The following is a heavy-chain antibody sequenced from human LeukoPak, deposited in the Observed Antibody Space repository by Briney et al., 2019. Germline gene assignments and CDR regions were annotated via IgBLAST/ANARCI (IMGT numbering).Heavy chain of an antibody. J-gene: IGHJ6*02. CDR2: IYYSGST. D-gene: IGHD2-15*01. CDR1: GGSISSSSYY. CDR3: ARDGYCSGGSCHSSYGMDV. Sequence: PSETLSLTCTVSGGSISSSSYYWGWIRQPPGKGLEWIGSIYYSGSTYYNPSLKSRVTISVDTSKNQFSLKLSSVTAADTAVYYCARDGYCSGGSCHSSYGMDVWGQGTTVTVSS. V-gene: IGHV4-39*07.